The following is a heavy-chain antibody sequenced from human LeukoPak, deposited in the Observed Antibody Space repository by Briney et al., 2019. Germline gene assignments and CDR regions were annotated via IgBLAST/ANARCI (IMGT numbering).Heavy chain of an antibody. D-gene: IGHD6-19*01. Sequence: GRSLRLSCAASGFTFSSYATHWVRQAPGKGLEWVAVISYDGSNKYYADSVKGRFTISRDNSKNTLYLQMNSLRAEDTAVYYCAKDPWEAVAGTFDYWGQGTLVTVSS. J-gene: IGHJ4*02. V-gene: IGHV3-30-3*01. CDR2: ISYDGSNK. CDR3: AKDPWEAVAGTFDY. CDR1: GFTFSSYA.